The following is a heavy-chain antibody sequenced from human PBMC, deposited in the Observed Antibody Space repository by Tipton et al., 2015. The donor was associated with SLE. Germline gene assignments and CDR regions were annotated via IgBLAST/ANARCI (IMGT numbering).Heavy chain of an antibody. CDR2: IYYDGRT. CDR1: GGTISRSSFF. V-gene: IGHV4-39*01. CDR3: ARLVTVVELGTVSAWFDP. D-gene: IGHD4-23*01. J-gene: IGHJ5*02. Sequence: GLVKPSETLSLTCSVSGGTISRSSFFWAWIRQSPGMRLEYIGSIYYDGRTSCNPSLKSRGIISVDTSKNQFSLKLNSVTAADTAVYYCARLVTVVELGTVSAWFDPRGQGTLVSVSS.